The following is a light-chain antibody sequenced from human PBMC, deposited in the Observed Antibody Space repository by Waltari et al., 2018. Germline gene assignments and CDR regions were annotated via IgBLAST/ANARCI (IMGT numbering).Light chain of an antibody. Sequence: DIVMTQSPLSLPVTPGEPASISCRSSQTLLHGNGLNYLDWYLQKPGQSPQLRIYLGSNRASGVPDRISGSGSGTDFTLKISRVEADDVGVYYCMQALQTPFIFGPGTKLDVK. V-gene: IGKV2-28*01. J-gene: IGKJ3*01. CDR3: MQALQTPFI. CDR2: LGS. CDR1: QTLLHGNGLNY.